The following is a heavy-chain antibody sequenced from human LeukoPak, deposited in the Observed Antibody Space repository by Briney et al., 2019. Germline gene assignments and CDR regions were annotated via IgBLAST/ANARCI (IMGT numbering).Heavy chain of an antibody. J-gene: IGHJ6*02. Sequence: SETLSLTCTVSGGSISSYYWSWIRQPPGKGLEWIGYIYYSGSTNYNPSLKSRVTISVDTSKNQFSLKLSSVTAADTAVYYCARLEYYDSSGYYYGMDVWGQGTTVTVSS. CDR3: ARLEYYDSSGYYYGMDV. CDR1: GGSISSYY. CDR2: IYYSGST. D-gene: IGHD3-22*01. V-gene: IGHV4-59*08.